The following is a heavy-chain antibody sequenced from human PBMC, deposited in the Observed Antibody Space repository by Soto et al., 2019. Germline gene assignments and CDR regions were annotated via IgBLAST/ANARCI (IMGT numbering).Heavy chain of an antibody. Sequence: QVQLVQSGAEVKKPGASVKVSCKASGYTFTSYSTHWVRQAPGQGLEWMGIINPSGGRTNYAQKFQGRVTMTRDTSTSTVYMELSSLRSEDTAMYYCAREWELGSFDVWDQGTMVTVSS. CDR2: INPSGGRT. CDR1: GYTFTSYS. D-gene: IGHD1-26*01. CDR3: AREWELGSFDV. J-gene: IGHJ3*01. V-gene: IGHV1-46*01.